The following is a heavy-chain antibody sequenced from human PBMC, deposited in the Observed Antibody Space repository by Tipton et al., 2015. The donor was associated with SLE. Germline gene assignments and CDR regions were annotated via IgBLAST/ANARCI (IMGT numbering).Heavy chain of an antibody. CDR3: ASYSSSYFDY. Sequence: TLSLTCTVSGGSVSSGSYYWSWIRQPPGKGLEWIGSIYHSGSTYYNPSLKSRVTISVDTSKNQFSLKLSSVTAADTAVYFCASYSSSYFDYWGQGTLVTVSS. CDR1: GGSVSSGSYY. CDR2: IYHSGST. J-gene: IGHJ4*02. V-gene: IGHV4-39*07. D-gene: IGHD6-6*01.